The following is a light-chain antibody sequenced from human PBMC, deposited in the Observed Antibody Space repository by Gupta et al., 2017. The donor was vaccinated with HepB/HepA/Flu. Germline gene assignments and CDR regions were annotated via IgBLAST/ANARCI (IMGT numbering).Light chain of an antibody. CDR2: DVS. CDR1: SSDVGYYYY. CDR3: SAYTSRNTLL. J-gene: IGLJ2*01. Sequence: QSALTQPASAAGPPERSITTSCSGTSSDVGYYYYVSWYQQYPGKAPNLMVYDVSYRSAGVSRLFSGSKAANTASLTISEPQDEDEADYYPSAYTSRNTLLFGGGTKLTVL. V-gene: IGLV2-14*01.